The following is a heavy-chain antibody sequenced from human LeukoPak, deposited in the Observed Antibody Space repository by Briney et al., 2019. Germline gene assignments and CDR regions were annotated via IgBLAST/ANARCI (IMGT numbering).Heavy chain of an antibody. CDR3: ARDFSSSSSVYYYYYMDV. Sequence: PSGTLSLTCAVSGDSISSSSWWSWVRQPPGKGLEWIGKIYHSGSTNYNPSLKSRVTISVDKSKNQFSLKLNSVTAADTAVYFCARDFSSSSSVYYYYYMDVWGKGTTVTVSS. CDR1: GDSISSSSW. J-gene: IGHJ6*03. CDR2: IYHSGST. V-gene: IGHV4-4*02. D-gene: IGHD6-6*01.